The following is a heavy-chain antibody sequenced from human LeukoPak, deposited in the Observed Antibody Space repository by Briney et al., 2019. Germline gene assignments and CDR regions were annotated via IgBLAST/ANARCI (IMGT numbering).Heavy chain of an antibody. D-gene: IGHD3-10*01. J-gene: IGHJ3*02. CDR3: ARLRFGELLGAFDI. CDR1: GGSISSYY. Sequence: SETLSLTCTVSGGSISSYYWSWIRQPPGKGLEWIGYIYYSGSTNYNPSLKCRVTISVDTSKNQFSLKLSSVTAADTAVYYCARLRFGELLGAFDIWGQGTMVTVSS. V-gene: IGHV4-59*08. CDR2: IYYSGST.